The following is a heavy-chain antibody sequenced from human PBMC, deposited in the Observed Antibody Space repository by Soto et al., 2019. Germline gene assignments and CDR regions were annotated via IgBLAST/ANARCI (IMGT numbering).Heavy chain of an antibody. D-gene: IGHD4-17*01. V-gene: IGHV3-21*01. CDR3: ARDRGDDYGEYVNYFDY. CDR1: GFTFSSYS. CDR2: ISSSSSYI. Sequence: EVQLVESGGGLVKPGGSLRLSCAASGFTFSSYSMNWVRQAPGKGLEWVSSISSSSSYIYYADSVKGRFTISRDNAKNSLYLQMNSLRAEDTAVYYCARDRGDDYGEYVNYFDYWGQGTLVTVCS. J-gene: IGHJ4*02.